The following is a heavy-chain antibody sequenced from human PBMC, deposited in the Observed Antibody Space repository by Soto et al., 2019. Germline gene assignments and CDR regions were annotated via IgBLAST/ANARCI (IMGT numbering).Heavy chain of an antibody. CDR3: TTLNYYGDYPWGYFQH. Sequence: EVQLVESGGGLVKPGGSLRLSCAASGFTFSNAWMSWVRQAPGKGLEWVGRIKSKTDGGTTDYAAPVKGRFTISRDDSKNTLYLQMNSLKTEDTAVYYCTTLNYYGDYPWGYFQHWGQGTLVTVSS. CDR1: GFTFSNAW. D-gene: IGHD4-17*01. V-gene: IGHV3-15*01. J-gene: IGHJ1*01. CDR2: IKSKTDGGTT.